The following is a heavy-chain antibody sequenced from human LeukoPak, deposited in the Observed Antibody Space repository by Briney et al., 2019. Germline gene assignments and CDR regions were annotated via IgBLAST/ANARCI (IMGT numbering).Heavy chain of an antibody. Sequence: GGPLRLSCAASGFTVSSNYMSWVRQAPGKGLEWVSVIYSGGSTYYADSVKGRFTISRDNSKNTLYLQMNSLRAEDTAVYYCARVPRSSGRTYFDYWGQGTLVTVSS. D-gene: IGHD6-19*01. CDR2: IYSGGST. J-gene: IGHJ4*02. V-gene: IGHV3-66*01. CDR3: ARVPRSSGRTYFDY. CDR1: GFTVSSNY.